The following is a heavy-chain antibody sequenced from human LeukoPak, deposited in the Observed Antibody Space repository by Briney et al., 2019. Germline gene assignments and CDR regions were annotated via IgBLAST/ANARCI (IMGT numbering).Heavy chain of an antibody. CDR2: ISGSGGST. D-gene: IGHD6-19*01. Sequence: GGSLRLSCAASGFTFSSYAMSWVRQAPGKGLEWVSAISGSGGSTYYADSVKGRFTISRDNSKNTLYLQMNSLRAEDMSSYYCAKDRYSSGLDAFDIWGQGTMVTVSS. CDR1: GFTFSSYA. CDR3: AKDRYSSGLDAFDI. V-gene: IGHV3-23*01. J-gene: IGHJ3*02.